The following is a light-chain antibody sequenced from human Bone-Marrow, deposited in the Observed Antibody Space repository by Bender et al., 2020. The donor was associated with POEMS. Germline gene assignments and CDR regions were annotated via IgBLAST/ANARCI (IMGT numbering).Light chain of an antibody. CDR1: SSDVGGYNS. J-gene: IGLJ2*01. CDR2: EVS. CDR3: SSYTSSSRVV. Sequence: QSALTQPRSVSGSPGQSVAISCTGTSSDVGGYNSVSWYQQYPVKAPKLMIYEVSKRPSGVSNRFSGSKSGNTASLTISGLKAEDEADYYCSSYTSSSRVVFGGGTKLTVL. V-gene: IGLV2-14*01.